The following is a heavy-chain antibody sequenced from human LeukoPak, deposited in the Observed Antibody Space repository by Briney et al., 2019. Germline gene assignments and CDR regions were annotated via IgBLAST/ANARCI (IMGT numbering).Heavy chain of an antibody. CDR2: IKQDGSEK. J-gene: IGHJ4*02. Sequence: PGGSLRLSCAASGFTFSSYWMSWVRQAPGKGLEWVANIKQDGSEKYYMDSVKGRFTISRDNAKNSLYLQMNSLRAEDTAVYYCARGKRWLQLGYFDYWGQGTLVTVSS. D-gene: IGHD5-24*01. V-gene: IGHV3-7*01. CDR1: GFTFSSYW. CDR3: ARGKRWLQLGYFDY.